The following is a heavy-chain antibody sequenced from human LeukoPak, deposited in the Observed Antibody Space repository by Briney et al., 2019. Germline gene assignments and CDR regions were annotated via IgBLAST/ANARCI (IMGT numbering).Heavy chain of an antibody. CDR3: ARDIRTRYDSSGYSFYY. Sequence: ASVKVPCKASGYTFTGYYMHWVRQAPGQGLEWMGWINPNSGGTNYAQKFQGRVTMTRDTSISTAYMELSRLRSDDTAVYYCARDIRTRYDSSGYSFYYGGQGTLVTVSS. J-gene: IGHJ4*02. CDR2: INPNSGGT. V-gene: IGHV1-2*02. D-gene: IGHD3-22*01. CDR1: GYTFTGYY.